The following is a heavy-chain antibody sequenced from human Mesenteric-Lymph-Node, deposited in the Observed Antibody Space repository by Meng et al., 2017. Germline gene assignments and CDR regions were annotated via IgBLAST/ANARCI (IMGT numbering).Heavy chain of an antibody. CDR3: ASSDYYRSDY. D-gene: IGHD3-22*01. Sequence: QVQLQASGPVLVKPSGTLSLTCAVSGGSISRSDWWSWVRQPPGKGLEWIGETSHSGSTNYSPSLKSRVTISLDKSKNQLSLKLNSVTAADTAVYYCASSDYYRSDYWGQGTLVTVSS. CDR2: TSHSGST. J-gene: IGHJ4*02. CDR1: GGSISRSDW. V-gene: IGHV4-4*02.